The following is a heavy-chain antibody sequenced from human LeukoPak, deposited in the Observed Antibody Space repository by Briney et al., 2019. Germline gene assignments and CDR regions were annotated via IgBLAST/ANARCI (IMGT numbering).Heavy chain of an antibody. Sequence: PSETLSLTCTVSGGSISSYSWIWIRQPAGKGLEWIGRIYTSGSTNYNPSLKSRVTMSVDTSKNQFSLKLSSVTAADTAVYYCARTQYSSSSYFDYWGQGTLVTVSS. D-gene: IGHD6-6*01. J-gene: IGHJ4*02. V-gene: IGHV4-4*07. CDR3: ARTQYSSSSYFDY. CDR2: IYTSGST. CDR1: GGSISSYS.